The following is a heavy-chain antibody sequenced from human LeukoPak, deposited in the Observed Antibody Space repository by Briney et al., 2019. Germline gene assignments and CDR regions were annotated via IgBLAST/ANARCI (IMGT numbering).Heavy chain of an antibody. Sequence: ASVKVSCKASGGTFSSYAISWVRQAPGQGLEWMGGIIPILGTANYAQKFQGRVTITADKSTSTAYMELSSLRSEDTAVYYCARRMGYCSGGSCYLNYYYYYGMDVWGKGTTVTVSS. CDR1: GGTFSSYA. V-gene: IGHV1-69*06. CDR2: IIPILGTA. D-gene: IGHD2-15*01. J-gene: IGHJ6*04. CDR3: ARRMGYCSGGSCYLNYYYYYGMDV.